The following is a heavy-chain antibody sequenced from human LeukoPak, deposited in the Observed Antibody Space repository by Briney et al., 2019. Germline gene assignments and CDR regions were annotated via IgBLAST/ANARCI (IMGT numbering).Heavy chain of an antibody. D-gene: IGHD4-23*01. V-gene: IGHV4-39*07. J-gene: IGHJ5*02. CDR2: FYYGGST. CDR1: GDSISSSSYY. Sequence: SETLSLTCTVSGDSISSSSYYWGWSRQPPGKGLEWIGSFYYGGSTSYNPSLKSRVTISVDTSKNQFSLKLSSVTAADTAVYYCARSGNSLGYWFDPWGQGTLVTVSP. CDR3: ARSGNSLGYWFDP.